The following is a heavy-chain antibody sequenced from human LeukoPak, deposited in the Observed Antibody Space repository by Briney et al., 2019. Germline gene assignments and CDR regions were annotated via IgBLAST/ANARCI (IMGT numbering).Heavy chain of an antibody. CDR3: AKEIVVVPAAMAKWFDP. V-gene: IGHV3-66*01. D-gene: IGHD2-2*01. CDR2: FYRHGGT. J-gene: IGHJ5*02. Sequence: GGFLRLSFAAPGFTVSPNYVSWVRQGPGKGLEWVSVFYRHGGTAYADSVQGRFSISRDNSKNTVDLQMNSLRAEDTAVYYCAKEIVVVPAAMAKWFDPWGQGTLVTVSS. CDR1: GFTVSPNY.